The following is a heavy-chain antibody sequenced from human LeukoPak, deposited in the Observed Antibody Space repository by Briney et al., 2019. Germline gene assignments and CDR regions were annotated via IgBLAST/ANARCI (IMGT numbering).Heavy chain of an antibody. CDR1: GFTFSSYS. J-gene: IGHJ4*02. CDR2: ISSSSSTI. V-gene: IGHV3-48*01. Sequence: RAGGSLRLSCAASGFTFSSYSMNWVRQAPGKGLEWVSYISSSSSTIYYADSVKGRFTISRDNSKNTLYLQMNSLRAEDTAVYYCARDRSRSFDYWGQGTLVTVSS. CDR3: ARDRSRSFDY.